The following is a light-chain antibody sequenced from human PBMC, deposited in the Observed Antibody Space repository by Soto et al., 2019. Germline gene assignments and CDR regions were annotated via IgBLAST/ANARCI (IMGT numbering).Light chain of an antibody. J-gene: IGLJ1*01. V-gene: IGLV2-23*01. CDR2: EGS. CDR1: SSDVGGYKH. CDR3: CSYAGSSTYV. Sequence: QSVLTQPASVSGSPGQSITISCTGTSSDVGGYKHVSWYQQHPGKAPKLMIYEGSKRPSGVSIRFTGSKSGNTASLTISGLQAEDEADYYRCSYAGSSTYVFGIGTKLTVL.